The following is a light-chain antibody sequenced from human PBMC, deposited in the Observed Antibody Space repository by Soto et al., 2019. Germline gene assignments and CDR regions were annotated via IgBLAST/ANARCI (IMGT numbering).Light chain of an antibody. J-gene: IGKJ1*01. Sequence: EVVLTQSPGTLSLSPGQRATLSCRASQSVSGNYIAWYQQKPGQAPRLLIYVASSRATGIPDRFSGSGSGTDFTLTIARLEPEDFAVYYCHQYGGSPPWTFGQGTKLDSK. CDR2: VAS. V-gene: IGKV3-20*01. CDR3: HQYGGSPPWT. CDR1: QSVSGNY.